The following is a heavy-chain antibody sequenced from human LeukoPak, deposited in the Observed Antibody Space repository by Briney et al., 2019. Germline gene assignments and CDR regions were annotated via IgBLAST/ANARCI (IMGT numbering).Heavy chain of an antibody. V-gene: IGHV3-11*04. CDR3: ARVYYYYYYMDV. Sequence: GGSLRLSCAASGFTFSDYYMSWIRQAPGKGLEWVSYISSSGSTIYYADSVKGRFTISRDNAKNSPYLQMNSLRAEDTAVYYCARVYYYYYYMDVWGKGTTVTVSS. CDR1: GFTFSDYY. CDR2: ISSSGSTI. J-gene: IGHJ6*03.